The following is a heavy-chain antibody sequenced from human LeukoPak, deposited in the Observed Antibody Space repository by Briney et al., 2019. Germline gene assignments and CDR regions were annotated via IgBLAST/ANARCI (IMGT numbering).Heavy chain of an antibody. Sequence: GGSLRLSSAAPGFTLSIYMMCWGRQAPGKGLEWGAVISYDGGNKYYADSVKGRFTTSRDNAKNTPYLQMNSLRDEDTAVYYFARGRYGYSTAGQAFDIWGQGTMVTVSS. CDR3: ARGRYGYSTAGQAFDI. CDR2: ISYDGGNK. V-gene: IGHV3-30*04. CDR1: GFTLSIYM. D-gene: IGHD2-2*01. J-gene: IGHJ3*02.